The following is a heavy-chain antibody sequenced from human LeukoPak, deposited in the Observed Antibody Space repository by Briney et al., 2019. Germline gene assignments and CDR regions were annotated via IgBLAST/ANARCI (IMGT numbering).Heavy chain of an antibody. V-gene: IGHV3-30*02. CDR2: IRKDGINT. J-gene: IGHJ4*02. CDR3: AKDRAGNSWNFDY. D-gene: IGHD6-13*01. Sequence: GGSLRLSCAASEFTFSRYGMHWVRQAPGKGLEWVSFIRKDGINTNYVDSVKGRFTISRDTSNKMVYLQMNSLRTEDMAVYYCAKDRAGNSWNFDYWGQGILVAVSS. CDR1: EFTFSRYG.